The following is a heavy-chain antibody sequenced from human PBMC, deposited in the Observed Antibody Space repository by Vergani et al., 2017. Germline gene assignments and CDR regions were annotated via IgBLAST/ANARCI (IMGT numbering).Heavy chain of an antibody. J-gene: IGHJ5*02. Sequence: QEQLVQSGAEVRKPGASVKVSCKASGYNFTSFDINWVRLATGQGLEWMGWMNPKSGNTAYAAKFQGRITMTRDSSTDTAYMELSSLRSEDTAVYYCATRVPRYYDSRDWFDPWGQGTLVTVSS. CDR1: GYNFTSFD. CDR3: ATRVPRYYDSRDWFDP. V-gene: IGHV1-8*01. D-gene: IGHD3-22*01. CDR2: MNPKSGNT.